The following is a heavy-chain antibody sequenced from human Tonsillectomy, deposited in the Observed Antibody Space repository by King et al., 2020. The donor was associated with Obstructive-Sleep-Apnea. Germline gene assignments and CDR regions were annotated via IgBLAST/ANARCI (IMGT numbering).Heavy chain of an antibody. CDR3: ARHTTVPYYFDY. V-gene: IGHV4-59*08. J-gene: IGHJ4*02. Sequence: VQLQESGPGLVKPSETLSLTCTVSGGSISTYYWSWFRQPPGKGLEWMGYIYYSGSTNYTPSLKGRVTISVDTSKNQFSLKLNSVTAADTAVYYCARHTTVPYYFDYWGQGTLVTVSS. CDR2: IYYSGST. CDR1: GGSISTYY. D-gene: IGHD4-17*01.